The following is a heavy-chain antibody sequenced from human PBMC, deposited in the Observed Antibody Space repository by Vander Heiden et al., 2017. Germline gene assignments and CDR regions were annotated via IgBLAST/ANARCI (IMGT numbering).Heavy chain of an antibody. D-gene: IGHD2-8*01. Sequence: QVQLQESGPGLVKPSQTLSLTCTVSGGSISSGDYYWSWIRQPPGKGLEWIGYIYYSGSTYDNPSLKSRVTISVDTAKNQFSMKMSSVTAADTAVYYVARGARGVYFDYWGQGTMVTVYS. CDR1: GGSISSGDYY. J-gene: IGHJ4*02. V-gene: IGHV4-30-4*01. CDR3: ARGARGVYFDY. CDR2: IYYSGST.